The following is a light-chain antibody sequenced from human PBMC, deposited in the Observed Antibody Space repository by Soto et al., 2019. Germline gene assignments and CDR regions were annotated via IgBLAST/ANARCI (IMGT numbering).Light chain of an antibody. V-gene: IGKV3-20*01. CDR1: QTVRNNY. J-gene: IGKJ1*01. CDR2: DAS. CDR3: QHYNSYSEA. Sequence: EFVLTQYQGTLSLSPGERATLSCRASQTVRNNYLAWYQQKPGQAPRLLIYDASSRATGIPDRFSGSGSGTEFTLTISSLQPDDFATYYCQHYNSYSEAFGQGTKVDI.